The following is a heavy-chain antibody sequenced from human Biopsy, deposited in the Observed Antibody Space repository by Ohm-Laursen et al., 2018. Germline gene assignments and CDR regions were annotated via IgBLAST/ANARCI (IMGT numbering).Heavy chain of an antibody. D-gene: IGHD2-2*01. CDR2: ISYTGGI. J-gene: IGHJ4*02. CDR1: GGSIGGYH. CDR3: ARMPHFDY. Sequence: TLSLTWAVSGGSIGGYHWSWIRKSPGKGLEWLAYISYTGGITSNPSLNGRATMSLDTSKNQFSLRLIYVTAADTAVYYCARMPHFDYWGQGILVTVSS. V-gene: IGHV4-59*01.